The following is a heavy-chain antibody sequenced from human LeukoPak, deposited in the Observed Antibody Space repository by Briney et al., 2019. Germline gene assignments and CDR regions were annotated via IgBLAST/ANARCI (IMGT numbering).Heavy chain of an antibody. Sequence: GGSLRLSCAASGFTFSSYSMNWVRQALGKGLEWVSSISSSSSYIYYADSVKGRFTISRDNAKNSLYLQMNSLRAEDTAVYYCARDRGAVAGKGAFDYWGQGTLVTVSS. D-gene: IGHD6-19*01. CDR3: ARDRGAVAGKGAFDY. CDR2: ISSSSSYI. V-gene: IGHV3-21*01. CDR1: GFTFSSYS. J-gene: IGHJ4*02.